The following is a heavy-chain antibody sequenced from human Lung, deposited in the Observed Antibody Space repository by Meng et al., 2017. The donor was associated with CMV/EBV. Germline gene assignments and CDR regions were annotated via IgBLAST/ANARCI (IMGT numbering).Heavy chain of an antibody. CDR3: ARAGPGWFDP. J-gene: IGHJ5*02. Sequence: TGEVAGGTVSSGSYYWRWIRQPPGKGLEWIGYIYYSGSTNYNPSLKSRVTISADTSKNQFSLRLSSVTAADTAVYYCARAGPGWFDPWGQGTLVTVSS. V-gene: IGHV4-61*01. CDR2: IYYSGST. CDR1: GGTVSSGSYY.